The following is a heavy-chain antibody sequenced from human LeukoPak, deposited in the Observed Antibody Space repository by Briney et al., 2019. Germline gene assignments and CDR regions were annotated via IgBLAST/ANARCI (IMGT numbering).Heavy chain of an antibody. CDR1: GFTFDDYA. V-gene: IGHV3-9*01. CDR2: ISWNSGSI. D-gene: IGHD3-22*01. CDR3: AKDRREVYYDSSGYPTGAFDI. J-gene: IGHJ3*02. Sequence: TGGSLRLSCAAPGFTFDDYAMHWVRQAPGKGLEWVSGISWNSGSIGYADSVKGRFTISRDNAKNSLYLQMNSLRAEDTALYYCAKDRREVYYDSSGYPTGAFDIWGQGTMVTVSS.